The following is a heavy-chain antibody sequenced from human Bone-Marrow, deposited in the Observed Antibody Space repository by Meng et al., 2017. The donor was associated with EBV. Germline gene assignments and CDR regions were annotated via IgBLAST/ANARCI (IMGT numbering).Heavy chain of an antibody. CDR2: INPDGSVI. CDR3: AKDCFGDKDS. J-gene: IGHJ4*02. Sequence: EVEVMEFGGGLVQPGGSLGLSGAASGFTLSRYWVHWVRQAPGKGLVWVSRINPDGSVINYADSVKGRFTISRDNAKNTVYLQMNNLRADDTAVYYCAKDCFGDKDSWGQGTLVTVSS. V-gene: IGHV3-74*01. D-gene: IGHD2-21*01. CDR1: GFTLSRYW.